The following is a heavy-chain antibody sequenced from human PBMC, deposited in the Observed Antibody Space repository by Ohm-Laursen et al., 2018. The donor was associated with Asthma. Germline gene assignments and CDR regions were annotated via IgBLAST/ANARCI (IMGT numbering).Heavy chain of an antibody. CDR2: ISYDGSNK. J-gene: IGHJ4*02. D-gene: IGHD3-22*01. Sequence: SLRLSCAASGFTFSSYAMHWVRQAPGKGLEWVAVISYDGSNKYYADSVKGRFTISRDNSKNTLYLQMNSLRAEDTAVYYCAKDPFDYDSSGYWATDYWGQGTLVTVSS. CDR1: GFTFSSYA. V-gene: IGHV3-30-3*01. CDR3: AKDPFDYDSSGYWATDY.